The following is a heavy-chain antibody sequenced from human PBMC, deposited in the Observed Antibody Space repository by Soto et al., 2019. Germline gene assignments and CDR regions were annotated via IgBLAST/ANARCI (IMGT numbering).Heavy chain of an antibody. CDR2: IYYTGTT. Sequence: QVQLQESGPGLVEPSQTLCLTCTVSGDSISVGGYYWSWIRQRPGKGLEWLGYIYYTGTTYYNPSLKSRLTISVDTSRNQFSLKLRSLTAADTAVYYCAKDPSPQPTAVVTPGWFDPWGQGTLVTVSS. CDR1: GDSISVGGYY. D-gene: IGHD2-21*02. CDR3: AKDPSPQPTAVVTPGWFDP. J-gene: IGHJ5*02. V-gene: IGHV4-31*03.